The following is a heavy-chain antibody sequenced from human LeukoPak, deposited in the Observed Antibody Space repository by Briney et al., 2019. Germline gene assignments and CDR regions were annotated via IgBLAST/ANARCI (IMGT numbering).Heavy chain of an antibody. V-gene: IGHV5-51*01. CDR2: MYPLNSDI. CDR3: ASTRGGNYHWDY. Sequence: GESLQISCQGFGYSFISYWIGRLRQMPGKGLEWMGIMYPLNSDIRYKPSFEGQVTMSADMSIKTAYLQWSSLKASDTAIYYCASTRGGNYHWDYWGQGTLVTVSS. CDR1: GYSFISYW. D-gene: IGHD3-16*01. J-gene: IGHJ4*02.